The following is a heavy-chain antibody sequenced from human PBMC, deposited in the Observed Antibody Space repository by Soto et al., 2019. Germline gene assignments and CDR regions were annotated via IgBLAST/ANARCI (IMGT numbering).Heavy chain of an antibody. Sequence: EVQLVESGGGLVKAGRSLRLSCTASGFSFDTYAISWFRQAPGKGLEWLGFIRSKAYSRTTEYAASVRGRISISRDDSKSGSFLQLDSPNIEDTAVYYCTRGIVGWKTAPYYFDYWAQGTLVTVSS. V-gene: IGHV3-49*05. J-gene: IGHJ4*02. CDR2: IRSKAYSRTT. CDR3: TRGIVGWKTAPYYFDY. CDR1: GFSFDTYA. D-gene: IGHD2-21*01.